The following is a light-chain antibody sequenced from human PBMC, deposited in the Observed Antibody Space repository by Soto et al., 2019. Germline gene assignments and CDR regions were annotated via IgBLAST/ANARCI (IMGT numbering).Light chain of an antibody. J-gene: IGKJ5*01. CDR2: GAS. CDR3: QQYNNWPRG. CDR1: QSVSSN. V-gene: IGKV3-15*01. Sequence: EIVMTQSPATLSVSPGERATLSCRASQSVSSNLAWYQQKPGQAPSLLIYGASTRATGIPARFSGSGSGTEFTLTISSLQSVDFAVYYCQQYNNWPRGFGQGTRLEIK.